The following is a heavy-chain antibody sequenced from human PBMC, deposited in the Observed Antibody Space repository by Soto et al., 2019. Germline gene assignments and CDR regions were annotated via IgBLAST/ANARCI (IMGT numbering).Heavy chain of an antibody. CDR2: ISHDGGTK. D-gene: IGHD6-6*01. Sequence: QVQLVESGGDVVQPGMSLRLSCAASGFTFSNYGMQWVRQAPGKGLEWVAVISHDGGTKYYADSVKGRFTISRDNSKNTLYLQMNSLRAEDTAVYFCAKERDEYISSSFDYWGQGTLVTVSS. V-gene: IGHV3-30*18. CDR1: GFTFSNYG. J-gene: IGHJ4*02. CDR3: AKERDEYISSSFDY.